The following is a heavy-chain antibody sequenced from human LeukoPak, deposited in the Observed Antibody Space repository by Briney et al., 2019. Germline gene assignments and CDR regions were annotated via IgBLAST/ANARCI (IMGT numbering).Heavy chain of an antibody. CDR1: GFTFSSYG. J-gene: IGHJ4*02. Sequence: GRSLGLSCAASGFTFSSYGMHWVRQAPGKGLEWVAVISYDGSNKYYADSVKGRFTISRDNSKNTLYFEMSSLRVEDTAVYYCVKSPGSGWPVWGQGTLLTVSS. CDR2: ISYDGSNK. V-gene: IGHV3-30*18. CDR3: VKSPGSGWPV. D-gene: IGHD6-19*01.